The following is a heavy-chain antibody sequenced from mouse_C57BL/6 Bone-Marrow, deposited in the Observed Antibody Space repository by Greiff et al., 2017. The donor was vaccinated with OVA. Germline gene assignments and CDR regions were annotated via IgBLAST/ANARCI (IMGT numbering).Heavy chain of an antibody. V-gene: IGHV1-80*01. Sequence: VQVVESGAELVKPGASVKISCKASGYSFISYWMNWVKQRPGKGLEWIGQIYPGDGDTNYNGKFKGKATLTADKSSIKAYMQLSSLTSEDSAVYFCARRGVLAKKVLDYWGQGTTLTVSS. CDR3: ARRGVLAKKVLDY. J-gene: IGHJ2*01. CDR1: GYSFISYW. CDR2: IYPGDGDT. D-gene: IGHD1-1*01.